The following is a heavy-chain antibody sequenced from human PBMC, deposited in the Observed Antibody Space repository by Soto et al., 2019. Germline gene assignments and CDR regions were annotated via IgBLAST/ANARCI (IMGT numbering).Heavy chain of an antibody. V-gene: IGHV1-24*01. Sequence: XVXXYCKAXGYAFTSYGIRWVRQAPGQGLEWMGGFDPEDGETIYAQKFQGRVTMTEDTSTDTAYMELSSLRSEDTAVYYCATDVYYYDSSGYSPLDYWGQGTLVTVS. D-gene: IGHD3-22*01. CDR2: FDPEDGET. CDR3: ATDVYYYDSSGYSPLDY. CDR1: GYAFTSYG. J-gene: IGHJ4*02.